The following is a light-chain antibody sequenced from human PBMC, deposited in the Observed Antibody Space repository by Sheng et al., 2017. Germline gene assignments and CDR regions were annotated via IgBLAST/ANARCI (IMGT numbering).Light chain of an antibody. CDR2: DAS. J-gene: IGKJ2*01. CDR3: QQYDTLPPFT. Sequence: DIQMTQSPSSLSASVGDRVTITCQASQDISNYLNWYQQKPGKAPKLLIYDASNLETGVPSRFSGSGFGTEFTFTISSLQPEDIGTYYCQQYDTLPPFTFGQGTKVEI. CDR1: QDISNY. V-gene: IGKV1-33*01.